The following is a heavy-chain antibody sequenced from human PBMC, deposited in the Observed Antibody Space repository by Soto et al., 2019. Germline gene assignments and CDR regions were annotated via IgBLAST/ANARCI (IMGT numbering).Heavy chain of an antibody. J-gene: IGHJ6*02. D-gene: IGHD3-10*01. CDR3: ARDFRGGMDV. CDR1: GFTFGTYS. V-gene: IGHV3-21*01. Sequence: SGGSLRLSCAASGFTFGTYSMNWVRQAPGKGLEWVSSISGTSTYIYYADSVKGRFTISRDNAKNSLYLQMNSLRAEDTAVYYCARDFRGGMDVWGQGTTVTVSS. CDR2: ISGTSTYI.